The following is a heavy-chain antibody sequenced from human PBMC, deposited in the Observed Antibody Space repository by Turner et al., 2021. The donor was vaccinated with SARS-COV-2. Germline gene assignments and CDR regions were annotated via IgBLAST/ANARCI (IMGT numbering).Heavy chain of an antibody. V-gene: IGHV4-34*01. CDR2: INHSGST. J-gene: IGHJ4*02. D-gene: IGHD2-21*02. CDR1: GGSFSGYY. CDR3: ARGPYAVTGPFDY. Sequence: QVQLQQWGAGLLKPSEPLSLTCAVYGGSFSGYYWSWIRQPPGKGLEWIGEINHSGSTNYNPSLKSRVTISVDTSKNQFSLKLSSVTAADTAVYYCARGPYAVTGPFDYWGQGTLVTVSS.